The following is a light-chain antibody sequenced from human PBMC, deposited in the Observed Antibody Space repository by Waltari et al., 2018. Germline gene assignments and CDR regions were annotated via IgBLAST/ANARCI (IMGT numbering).Light chain of an antibody. CDR3: QQFDPSSPVT. CDR1: QSVTW. J-gene: IGKJ4*01. V-gene: IGKV1-5*03. CDR2: KTS. Sequence: DIQLTQSPSTLAASIGDRITITCRASQSVTWMAWYQQKPGKAPKLLMFKTSFAESGVPLRFRGFVSGTDFSLAINGLQADDFATYFCQQFDPSSPVTFGGGT.